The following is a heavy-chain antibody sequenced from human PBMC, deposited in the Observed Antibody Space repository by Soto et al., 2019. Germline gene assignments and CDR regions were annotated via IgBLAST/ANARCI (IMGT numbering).Heavy chain of an antibody. CDR2: IYYSGST. Sequence: SETLSLTCAVSGGSISSYYWSWIRQPPGKGLEWIGYIYYSGSTNYNPSLKSRVTISVDTSKNQFSLKLSSVTAADTAVYYCARYGSGSSVWFDPWGQGPLVTVSS. CDR1: GGSISSYY. J-gene: IGHJ5*02. CDR3: ARYGSGSSVWFDP. V-gene: IGHV4-59*01. D-gene: IGHD3-10*01.